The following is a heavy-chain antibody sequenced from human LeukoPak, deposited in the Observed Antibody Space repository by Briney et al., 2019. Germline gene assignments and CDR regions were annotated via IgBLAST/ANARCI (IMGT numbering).Heavy chain of an antibody. J-gene: IGHJ4*02. V-gene: IGHV4-34*01. CDR1: GGSFSGYY. Sequence: KPSETLSLTCAVYGGSFSGYYWSWIRQPPGKGLEWIGEINHSGSTNYNPSLKSRVTISVDTSKNQFSLKLSSVTAADTAVYYCARASRSGSYRPLWSYGYWGQGTLVTVSS. CDR3: ARASRSGSYRPLWSYGY. D-gene: IGHD1-26*01. CDR2: INHSGST.